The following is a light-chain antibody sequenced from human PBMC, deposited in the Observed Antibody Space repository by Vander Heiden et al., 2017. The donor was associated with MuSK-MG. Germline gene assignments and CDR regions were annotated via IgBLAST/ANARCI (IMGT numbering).Light chain of an antibody. CDR2: DVS. CDR3: SSYTSSRTWV. Sequence: QSALTQPASVSGSPGQSITISCTGTSSDVGGYNYVSWYQQHPSKAPQLIIYDVSNRPSGVSKRFSGSKSCNTASLTISGLQAEDEADYYCSSYTSSRTWVFGGGTKLTVL. CDR1: SSDVGGYNY. V-gene: IGLV2-14*01. J-gene: IGLJ3*02.